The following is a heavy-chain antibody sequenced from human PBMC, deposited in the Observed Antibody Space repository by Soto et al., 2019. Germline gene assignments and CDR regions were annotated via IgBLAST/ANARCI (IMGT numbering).Heavy chain of an antibody. CDR1: GGSISSYY. V-gene: IGHV4-59*01. CDR2: IYYSGST. D-gene: IGHD5-12*01. J-gene: IGHJ4*02. Sequence: QVHLQESGPGLVKPSETLSLTCTVSGGSISSYYWSWIRQPPGKGLEWIGYIYYSGSTNYNPSLKRRVTISVDTSKKQFTLKLSSVTAADTAGYYCARTSGYAGNFDYWGQGTLVTVSS. CDR3: ARTSGYAGNFDY.